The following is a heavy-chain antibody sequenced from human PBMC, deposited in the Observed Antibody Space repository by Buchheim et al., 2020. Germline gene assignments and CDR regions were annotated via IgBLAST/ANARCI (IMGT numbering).Heavy chain of an antibody. CDR2: LNGDGSTT. CDR3: VRDKDRSFDY. J-gene: IGHJ4*02. Sequence: EVQLVKSGGGLVQPGGSLRLSCAASGFTFSSYWMVWVRQAPGKGLLYVSDLNGDGSTTRYPASVRGRFTISRDNAKNTLYLQMTSLRVEDTAVYYCVRDKDRSFDYWGQGTL. CDR1: GFTFSSYW. V-gene: IGHV3-74*01.